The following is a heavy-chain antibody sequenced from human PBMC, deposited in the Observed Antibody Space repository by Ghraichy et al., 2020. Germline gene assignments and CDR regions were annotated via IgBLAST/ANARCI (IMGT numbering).Heavy chain of an antibody. CDR1: GFAFNTHS. CDR2: IKEDGSEK. Sequence: GGSLRLSCTASGFAFNTHSLNWVRQAPGRGLEWVANIKEDGSEKYYVDSVKGRFTISRDNAKNSLYLQMNSLRAEDTAIYYCTRGFDYWGQGTLLTVSS. J-gene: IGHJ4*02. V-gene: IGHV3-7*03. CDR3: TRGFDY.